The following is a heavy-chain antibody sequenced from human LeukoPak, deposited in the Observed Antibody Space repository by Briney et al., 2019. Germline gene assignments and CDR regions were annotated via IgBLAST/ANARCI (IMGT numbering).Heavy chain of an antibody. CDR3: ARGSDILTGYYFDY. CDR1: GFTFSDYW. CDR2: IKHVGNEK. Sequence: PGGSLRLSCTASGFTFSDYWMSWVRQTPGKGLEWVANIKHVGNEKYYVDSVKGRLTISRDNAENSLYLQMVSLRAEDTAVCYCARGSDILTGYYFDYWGQGTLVTVSS. D-gene: IGHD3-9*01. V-gene: IGHV3-7*01. J-gene: IGHJ4*02.